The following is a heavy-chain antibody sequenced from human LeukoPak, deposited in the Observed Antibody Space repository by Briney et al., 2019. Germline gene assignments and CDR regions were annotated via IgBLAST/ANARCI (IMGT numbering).Heavy chain of an antibody. CDR2: IYATGNT. J-gene: IGHJ4*02. CDR3: ARDRSYYTDRGTDY. D-gene: IGHD3-3*01. CDR1: GDSISSGNYY. Sequence: SETLSLTCTVAGDSISSGNYYWSWIRQPAGKGLDWIGRIYATGNTNYNPSLRSRVTISADTSKNQFSLKVFSVTAADTAVYFCARDRSYYTDRGTDYWGQGTLVTVSS. V-gene: IGHV4-61*02.